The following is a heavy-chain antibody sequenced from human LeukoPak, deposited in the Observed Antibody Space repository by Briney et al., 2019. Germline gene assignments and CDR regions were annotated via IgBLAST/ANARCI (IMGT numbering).Heavy chain of an antibody. V-gene: IGHV3-30*04. CDR1: GFTFSSYA. J-gene: IGHJ4*02. CDR3: ARVVTRVGAPTFDY. CDR2: ISYDGSNK. Sequence: GGSLRLSCAASGFTFSSYAMHWVRQAPGKGLEWVAVISYDGSNKYYVDSVKGRFTISRDNSKNTLYLQMNSLRAEDTAVYYCARVVTRVGAPTFDYWGQGTLVTVSS. D-gene: IGHD1-26*01.